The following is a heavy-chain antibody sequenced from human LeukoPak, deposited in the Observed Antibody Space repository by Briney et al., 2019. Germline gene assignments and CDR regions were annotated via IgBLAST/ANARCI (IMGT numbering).Heavy chain of an antibody. CDR1: GGSISSSSYY. V-gene: IGHV4-39*01. D-gene: IGHD2-2*01. CDR2: IYYSGST. CDR3: AIVVVPAARLDY. J-gene: IGHJ4*02. Sequence: PSETLPLTCTVSGGSISSSSYYWGWIRQPPGKGLEWIGSIYYSGSTYYNPSLKSRVTISVDTSKNQFSLKLSSVTAADTAVYYCAIVVVPAARLDYWGQGTLVTVSS.